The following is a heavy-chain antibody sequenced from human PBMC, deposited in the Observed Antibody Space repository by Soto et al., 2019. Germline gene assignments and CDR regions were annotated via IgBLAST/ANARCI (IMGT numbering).Heavy chain of an antibody. V-gene: IGHV4-59*01. CDR3: ARDAGPAANYYYYGMDV. D-gene: IGHD2-2*01. CDR1: GGSISSYY. CDR2: IYYSGST. J-gene: IGHJ6*02. Sequence: SETLSLTCTVSGGSISSYYWSWIRQPPGKGLEWIGYIYYSGSTNYNPSLKSRVTISVDTSKNQFSLKLSSVTAADTAVYYCARDAGPAANYYYYGMDVWGQGTTVTVSS.